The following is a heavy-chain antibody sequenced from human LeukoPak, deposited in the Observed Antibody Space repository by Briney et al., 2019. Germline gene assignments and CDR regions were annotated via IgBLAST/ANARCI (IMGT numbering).Heavy chain of an antibody. J-gene: IGHJ4*02. D-gene: IGHD6-6*01. CDR1: GYSFTSYW. CDR2: IDPSDSYT. V-gene: IGHV5-10-1*01. Sequence: GESLKISCKGSGYSFTSYWISWVRQMPGKGLGWMGRIDPSDSYTNYSPSFQGHVTISADKSISTAYLQWSSLKASDTAMYYCTESPIDYSSSGDYWGQGTLVTVSS. CDR3: TESPIDYSSSGDY.